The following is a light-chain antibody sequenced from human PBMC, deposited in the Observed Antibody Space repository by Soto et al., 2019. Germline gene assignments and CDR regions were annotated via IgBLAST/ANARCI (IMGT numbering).Light chain of an antibody. V-gene: IGKV3-20*01. CDR1: QSVSSY. J-gene: IGKJ1*01. Sequence: EIVLTQSPGTLSLSPGERATLSCRASQSVSSYLAWYQQKPGQAPRLLIYGASSRATGIPDRFSGSGSGTDFPLTISTLEPEDFAVYYCLQYGSSSRTFGQGTKVEIK. CDR3: LQYGSSSRT. CDR2: GAS.